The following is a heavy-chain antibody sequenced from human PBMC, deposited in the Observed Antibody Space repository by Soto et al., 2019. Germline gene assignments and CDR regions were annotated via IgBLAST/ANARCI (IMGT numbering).Heavy chain of an antibody. CDR3: AHSGGGYDNSWDYCDY. Sequence: QITLEESGPTLVKPTRALTLTCTFSGFSLTSSGVGVGWIRQPPGKALEGLALTYWNGNDRYSPSRRRRLAIKKATSENQVVPTMTNMDPVDTATYYCAHSGGGYDNSWDYCDYWGQGILVTVSS. D-gene: IGHD5-12*01. V-gene: IGHV2-5*01. CDR1: GFSLTSSGVG. J-gene: IGHJ4*02. CDR2: TYWNGND.